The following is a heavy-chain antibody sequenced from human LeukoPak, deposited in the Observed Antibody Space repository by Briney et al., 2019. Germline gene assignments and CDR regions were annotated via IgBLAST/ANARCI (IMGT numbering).Heavy chain of an antibody. V-gene: IGHV1-2*06. CDR1: GYTFTGYY. Sequence: GASVKVSCKASGYTFTGYYMHWVRQAPGQGLEWMGRINPNSGGTNYAQKFQGRVTMTRDTSISTAYMELSRLRSDDTAVYYCARDAGYSYGYDYWGQGTLVTVPS. J-gene: IGHJ4*02. CDR3: ARDAGYSYGYDY. D-gene: IGHD5-18*01. CDR2: INPNSGGT.